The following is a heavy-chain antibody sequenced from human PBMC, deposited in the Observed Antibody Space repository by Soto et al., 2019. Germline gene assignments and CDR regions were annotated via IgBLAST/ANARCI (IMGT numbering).Heavy chain of an antibody. CDR1: GGAFTNDI. J-gene: IGHJ4*02. CDR3: ARDAPIGSTFSGYDAIDY. Sequence: QVQLVQSGAEVKKPGSSVKVSCKASGGAFTNDIITWVRQAPGQGLEWMGRIIPLLDITNYAQKFQGRVTFTADKSTSTAYMELNSLIAEDTAVYYCARDAPIGSTFSGYDAIDYWGQGTLVTVSS. V-gene: IGHV1-69*08. D-gene: IGHD5-12*01. CDR2: IIPLLDIT.